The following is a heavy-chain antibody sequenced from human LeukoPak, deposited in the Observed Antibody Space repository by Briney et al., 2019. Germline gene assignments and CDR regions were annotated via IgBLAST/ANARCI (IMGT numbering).Heavy chain of an antibody. CDR2: IYYSGST. D-gene: IGHD3-22*01. J-gene: IGHJ4*02. CDR3: ARLKIGPRYYYDSSGNFDY. V-gene: IGHV4-39*01. CDR1: GGSISSSSYY. Sequence: SETLSLNCTVSGGSISSSSYYWGWIRQPPGKGLEWIGSIYYSGSTYYNPSLKSRVTISVDTSKNQFSLKLSSVTAADTAVYYCARLKIGPRYYYDSSGNFDYWGQGTLVTVSS.